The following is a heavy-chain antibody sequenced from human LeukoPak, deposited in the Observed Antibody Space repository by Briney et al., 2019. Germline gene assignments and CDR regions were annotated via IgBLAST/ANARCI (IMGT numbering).Heavy chain of an antibody. Sequence: GGSLRLSCAASGFTFSSYSMNWVRQAPGKGLEWVSYISSISSSTIYYADSVKGRFTISRDNAKNSLYLQMNSLRAEDTAVYYCARVNYYDSKGMDVWGKGTTVTVSS. CDR2: ISSISSSTI. V-gene: IGHV3-48*01. CDR3: ARVNYYDSKGMDV. CDR1: GFTFSSYS. D-gene: IGHD3-22*01. J-gene: IGHJ6*04.